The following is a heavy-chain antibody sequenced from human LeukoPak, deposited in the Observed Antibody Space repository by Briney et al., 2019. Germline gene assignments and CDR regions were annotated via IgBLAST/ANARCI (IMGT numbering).Heavy chain of an antibody. V-gene: IGHV3-21*01. CDR2: ISSSSSYI. Sequence: GGSLRLSCAASGFTFSSYSMNWVRQAPGTGLEWVSSISSSSSYIYYADSVKGRFTISRDNAKNSLYLQMNSLRAEDTAVYYCARSLLYYYGMDVWGQGTTVTVSS. CDR3: ARSLLYYYGMDV. D-gene: IGHD1-26*01. J-gene: IGHJ6*02. CDR1: GFTFSSYS.